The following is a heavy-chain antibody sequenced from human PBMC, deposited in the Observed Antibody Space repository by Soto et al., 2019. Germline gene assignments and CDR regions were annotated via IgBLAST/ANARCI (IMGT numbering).Heavy chain of an antibody. J-gene: IGHJ4*02. CDR2: ISNDGSNR. V-gene: IGHV3-30-3*01. Sequence: QVQLVESGGGVVQPGRSLRLSCAASGFTFSTYTMHWVRQAPGKGLEWVAFISNDGSNRNYADSVKGRFTISRDNSKNTLYLQMNSLTAEDTAVYYCARGYGPGSPPLEYWGQGTLVTVSS. CDR1: GFTFSTYT. D-gene: IGHD3-10*01. CDR3: ARGYGPGSPPLEY.